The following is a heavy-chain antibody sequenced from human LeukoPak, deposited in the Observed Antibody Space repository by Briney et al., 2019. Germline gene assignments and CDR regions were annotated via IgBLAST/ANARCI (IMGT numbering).Heavy chain of an antibody. CDR2: INSDGSST. V-gene: IGHV3-74*01. Sequence: PGGSLRLSCAASGFTFSSYAMHWVRQAPGKGLVWVSRINSDGSSTSYADSVKGRFTISRDNAKNTLYLQMNSLRAEDTAVYYCARTRYYYNSRSYGAPYYFDYWGQGTLVTVSS. CDR3: ARTRYYYNSRSYGAPYYFDY. D-gene: IGHD3-10*01. J-gene: IGHJ4*02. CDR1: GFTFSSYA.